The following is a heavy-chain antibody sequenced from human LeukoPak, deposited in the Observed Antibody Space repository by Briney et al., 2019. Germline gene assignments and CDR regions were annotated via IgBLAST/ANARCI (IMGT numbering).Heavy chain of an antibody. CDR1: GFTFDPSA. J-gene: IGHJ4*02. D-gene: IGHD3-16*01. CDR2: ISAAANT. CDR3: ARLKIDY. V-gene: IGHV3-23*01. Sequence: GGSLRLSCAASGFTFDPSAINWVRQAPGRGLQWVSGISAAANTFYVDSVKGRFTISRDNSKNTVYLQMNSLRAEDTAAYYCARLKIDYWGQGVLVTVSS.